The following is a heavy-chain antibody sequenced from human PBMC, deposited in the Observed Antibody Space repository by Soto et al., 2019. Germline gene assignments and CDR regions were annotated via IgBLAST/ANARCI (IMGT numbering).Heavy chain of an antibody. J-gene: IGHJ5*02. D-gene: IGHD2-15*01. CDR3: VRDRVAVAATWMIS. CDR1: GFAFSSHA. Sequence: QEQLVESGGGVVQPGESLRLSCAASGFAFSSHAMHWVRQAPGKGLEWVAVIWSDGGNQLYADSVKGRFTISRDNSKNTLHLQMSSLRDGDTAVYYCVRDRVAVAATWMISWGQGTLVTVSS. CDR2: IWSDGGNQ. V-gene: IGHV3-33*01.